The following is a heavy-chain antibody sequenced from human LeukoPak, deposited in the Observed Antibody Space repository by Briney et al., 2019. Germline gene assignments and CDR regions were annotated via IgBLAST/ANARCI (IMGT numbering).Heavy chain of an antibody. CDR3: ASEVDTAMVTTGYFDY. J-gene: IGHJ4*02. Sequence: PSATLSLTCPVSGGSISSYYWSWIRRPAGKGREWIGRIYTSGSTKHKPSLKRRVTMSVDTSKNQFSLKLSSVTAADTAVYYCASEVDTAMVTTGYFDYWGQGTLVTVSS. V-gene: IGHV4-4*07. CDR2: IYTSGST. CDR1: GGSISSYY. D-gene: IGHD5-18*01.